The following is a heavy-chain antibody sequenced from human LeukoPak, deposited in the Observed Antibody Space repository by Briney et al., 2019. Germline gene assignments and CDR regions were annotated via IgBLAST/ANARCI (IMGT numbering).Heavy chain of an antibody. CDR2: IQYDGSNK. J-gene: IGHJ4*02. Sequence: GGSLRLSCAASGFTFSSFGMHWVRQAPGKGLEWVAFIQYDGSNKYYADSVKGRFTISRDNSRNTLYLQMNSLRADDTAVYYCARKRSIAITATVTTNTLDYWGQGTLVTVSS. V-gene: IGHV3-30*19. CDR1: GFTFSSFG. CDR3: ARKRSIAITATVTTNTLDY. D-gene: IGHD4-17*01.